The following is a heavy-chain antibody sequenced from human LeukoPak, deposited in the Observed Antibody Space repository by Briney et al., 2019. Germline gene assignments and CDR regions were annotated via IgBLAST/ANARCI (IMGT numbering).Heavy chain of an antibody. V-gene: IGHV1-2*02. Sequence: ASVKVSCKASGYTFTNYYTHWVRQAPGQGLEWMGWINSNSDGTNYAQKFQGRVTMTKDTSIGTAYMDLSSLTSDDTAIYYCARDFRHYFDYWGQGTLVTVSS. CDR3: ARDFRHYFDY. CDR2: INSNSDGT. CDR1: GYTFTNYY. J-gene: IGHJ4*02.